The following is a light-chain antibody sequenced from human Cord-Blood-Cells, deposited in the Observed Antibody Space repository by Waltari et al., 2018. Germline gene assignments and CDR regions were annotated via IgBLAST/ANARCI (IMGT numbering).Light chain of an antibody. CDR2: GAS. V-gene: IGKV3-15*01. Sequence: EIVLPQSPATLSVSPGERATLSCRASQSVSSNLAWYQQKPGQAPRPLIYGASTRATGIPARFSGSGSWAEFTLTISRLQSEDFAVYYCQQYNNLPLTFGGGTKVEIK. CDR3: QQYNNLPLT. J-gene: IGKJ4*01. CDR1: QSVSSN.